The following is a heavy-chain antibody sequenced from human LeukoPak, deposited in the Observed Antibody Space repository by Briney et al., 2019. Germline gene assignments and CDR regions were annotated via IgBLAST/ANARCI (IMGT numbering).Heavy chain of an antibody. CDR3: ARGSRTPYDILTGYYEYYFDY. D-gene: IGHD3-9*01. CDR2: IYSGGST. Sequence: GGSLRLSCAAPGFTVSSNYMSWVRQAPGKGLEWVSVIYSGGSTYYADSVKGRFTISRDNSKNTLYLQMNSLRAEDTAVYYCARGSRTPYDILTGYYEYYFDYWGQGTLVTVSS. CDR1: GFTVSSNY. J-gene: IGHJ4*02. V-gene: IGHV3-53*01.